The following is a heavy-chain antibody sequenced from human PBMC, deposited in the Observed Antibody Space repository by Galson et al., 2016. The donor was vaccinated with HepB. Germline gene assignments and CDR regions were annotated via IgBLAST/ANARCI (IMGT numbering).Heavy chain of an antibody. CDR3: ARPRAQPDDALDI. Sequence: SLRLSCAASGFTFSDYYMTWIRQAPGKGLEWVSYISSRSTYTGYADSVKGRFTISRDNAKNSLYLRMNSLRAEDTAVYYCARPRAQPDDALDIWGQGTMVTVSS. CDR1: GFTFSDYY. CDR2: ISSRSTYT. J-gene: IGHJ3*02. V-gene: IGHV3-11*06.